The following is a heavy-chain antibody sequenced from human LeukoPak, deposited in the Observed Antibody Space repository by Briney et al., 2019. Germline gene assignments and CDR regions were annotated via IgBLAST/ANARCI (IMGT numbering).Heavy chain of an antibody. V-gene: IGHV1-18*01. CDR1: GYTFTSYG. Sequence: ASVKVSCKASGYTFTSYGISWVRQAPGQGLEWMGWISAYNGNTNSAQKLQGRVTMTTDTSTSTAYMELRSLRSDDTAVYYCARAEGYYYDSRFDPWGQGTPVTVSS. CDR3: ARAEGYYYDSRFDP. D-gene: IGHD3-22*01. J-gene: IGHJ5*02. CDR2: ISAYNGNT.